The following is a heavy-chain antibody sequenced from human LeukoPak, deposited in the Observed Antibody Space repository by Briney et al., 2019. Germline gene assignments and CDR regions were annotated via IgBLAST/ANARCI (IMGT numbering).Heavy chain of an antibody. CDR3: ARDWSSMIVGTVDY. D-gene: IGHD2-2*01. V-gene: IGHV1-18*01. CDR2: ISAYNGNT. CDR1: GYTFTAYG. Sequence: EASVKVSCKASGYTFTAYGISWVRQAPGQGLEWMGWISAYNGNTNYAQKLQGRVTMTTDTSTSTAYMELGSLRSDDTAVYYCARDWSSMIVGTVDYWGQGTLVTVSS. J-gene: IGHJ4*02.